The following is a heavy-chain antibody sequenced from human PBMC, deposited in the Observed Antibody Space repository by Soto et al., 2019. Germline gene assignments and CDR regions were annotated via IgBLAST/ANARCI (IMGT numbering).Heavy chain of an antibody. V-gene: IGHV3-23*01. J-gene: IGHJ6*02. Sequence: GSLRLSCAASGFTFSSYAMSWVRQAPGKGLEWVSAISGSGGSTYYADSVKGRFTTSRDNAKNTLYLQMNSVTAEDTAVYYXXXXXXXHYAPDVWGQGTTVTVSS. D-gene: IGHD4-17*01. CDR2: ISGSGGST. CDR1: GFTFSSYA. CDR3: XXXXXXHYAPDV.